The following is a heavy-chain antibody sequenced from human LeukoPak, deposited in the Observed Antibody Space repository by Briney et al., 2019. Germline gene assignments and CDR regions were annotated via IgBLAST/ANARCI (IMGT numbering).Heavy chain of an antibody. CDR2: ISSRGSTI. Sequence: QPGGSLRLSCAASGFTFSSYEMNWVRQAPGKGLEWVSYISSRGSTIYYADSVKGRFTISRDNAENSLYLQMNSLRAEDTAVYYCAKGYSSGWYSWWYFDLWGRGTLVTVSS. CDR1: GFTFSSYE. J-gene: IGHJ2*01. V-gene: IGHV3-48*03. D-gene: IGHD6-19*01. CDR3: AKGYSSGWYSWWYFDL.